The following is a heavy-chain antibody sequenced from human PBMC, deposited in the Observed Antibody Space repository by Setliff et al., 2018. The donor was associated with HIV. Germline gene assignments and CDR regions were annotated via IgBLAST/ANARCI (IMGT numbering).Heavy chain of an antibody. CDR1: GYTFTSYD. J-gene: IGHJ5*02. V-gene: IGHV1-8*02. CDR3: ARILVAAAGTGFDP. D-gene: IGHD6-13*01. CDR2: MNPNSGNT. Sequence: ASVKVSCKASGYTFTSYDINWVRQATGQGLEWMGWMNPNSGNTGYAQKFQGRVTMTRNTSISTAYMELSSLRSEDTAVYYCARILVAAAGTGFDPWGQGILVTVS.